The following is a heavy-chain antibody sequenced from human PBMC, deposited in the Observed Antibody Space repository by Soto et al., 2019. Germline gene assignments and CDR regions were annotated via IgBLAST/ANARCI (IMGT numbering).Heavy chain of an antibody. CDR3: ARDRLRYNWNDFPYYYYGMDV. CDR1: GFTFSSYA. V-gene: IGHV3-30-3*01. CDR2: ISYDGSNK. D-gene: IGHD1-1*01. Sequence: QVQLVESGGGVVQPGRSLRLSCAASGFTFSSYAMHWVRQAPGKGLEWVAGISYDGSNKYYADSVKGRFTISRDNSKNTLYLHMNSLRAEDTAVYYCARDRLRYNWNDFPYYYYGMDVWGQGTTVTVSS. J-gene: IGHJ6*02.